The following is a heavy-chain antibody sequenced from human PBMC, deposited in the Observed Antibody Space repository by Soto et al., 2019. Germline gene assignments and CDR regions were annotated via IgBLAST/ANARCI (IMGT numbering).Heavy chain of an antibody. CDR2: IRGFSPYT. V-gene: IGHV3-21*01. Sequence: GGSLRLSCISSGFTFRTYTMNWVRQAPGKGLEWVSGIRGFSPYTFYAEPVKGRFTISRDNAKNSLYLQMNSLRAEDTAVYYCARDRGYDAHDYYYNAMDVWGQGTTVTVSS. D-gene: IGHD2-15*01. CDR3: ARDRGYDAHDYYYNAMDV. J-gene: IGHJ6*02. CDR1: GFTFRTYT.